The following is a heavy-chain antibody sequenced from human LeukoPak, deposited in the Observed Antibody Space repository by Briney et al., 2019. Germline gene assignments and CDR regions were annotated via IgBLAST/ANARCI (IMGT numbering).Heavy chain of an antibody. V-gene: IGHV3-23*01. D-gene: IGHD2-8*02. CDR2: ISGNGGAT. CDR3: AKDPPSSGTAFDY. Sequence: GGSLRLSCAASGFTFSSYAMSWVRQAPGMGLEWVSTISGNGGATYYADSVKGRFTISRDNSKNTLYLQMNSLRAEDTAVYYCAKDPPSSGTAFDYWGQGTLVTVSS. CDR1: GFTFSSYA. J-gene: IGHJ4*02.